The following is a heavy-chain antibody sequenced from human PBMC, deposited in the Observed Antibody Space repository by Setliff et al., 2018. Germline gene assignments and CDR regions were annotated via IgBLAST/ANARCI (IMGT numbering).Heavy chain of an antibody. V-gene: IGHV4-34*01. J-gene: IGHJ6*03. CDR3: ARLGGSSTSGGFYYFYYYMDV. CDR2: INHSGRT. D-gene: IGHD2-2*01. CDR1: GGSFSGYY. Sequence: SETLSLTCAVYGGSFSGYYWSWIRQPPGKGLEWIGEINHSGRTNYNPSLKSRVTISVDTSKNQFSLKLSSVTAADTAVYYCARLGGSSTSGGFYYFYYYMDVWGKGTTVTVSS.